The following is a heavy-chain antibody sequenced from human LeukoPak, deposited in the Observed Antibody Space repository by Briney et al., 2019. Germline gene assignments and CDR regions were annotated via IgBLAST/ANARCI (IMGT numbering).Heavy chain of an antibody. CDR3: AKYYYSSPALDS. CDR2: IDPSDSYI. Sequence: GESLKISCKGSGYSFTSYWIGWVRQMPGKGLEWMARIDPSDSYINYSPSFQGHVTISVDKSIRAAYLQWSSLKASDTAIYYCAKYYYSSPALDSWGQGTLVTVSS. J-gene: IGHJ4*02. V-gene: IGHV5-10-1*01. CDR1: GYSFTSYW. D-gene: IGHD6-13*01.